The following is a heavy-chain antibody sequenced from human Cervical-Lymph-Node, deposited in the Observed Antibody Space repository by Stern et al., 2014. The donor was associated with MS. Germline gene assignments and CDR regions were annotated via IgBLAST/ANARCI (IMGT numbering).Heavy chain of an antibody. D-gene: IGHD3-10*01. V-gene: IGHV7-4-1*02. J-gene: IGHJ5*02. CDR1: GYTFIEYG. Sequence: QMQLVQSGSELKKPGASVKVSCKASGYTFIEYGMNWVRQAPGQGLEWMGWINTNIGKPTYAQGFTGRFVFSLDTSVSTAYLQISSLEAEDTAVYYCARAAYGSGNNWFDPWGQGTLVTVSS. CDR2: INTNIGKP. CDR3: ARAAYGSGNNWFDP.